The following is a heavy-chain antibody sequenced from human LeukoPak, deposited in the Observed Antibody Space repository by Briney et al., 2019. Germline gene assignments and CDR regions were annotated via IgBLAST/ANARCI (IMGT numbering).Heavy chain of an antibody. V-gene: IGHV1-69*05. CDR2: IIPIFGTA. D-gene: IGHD6-19*01. Sequence: ASVKVSCKASGGTFSSYAISWVRQAPGQGLEWMGGIIPIFGTANYAQKFQGRVTITTDESTSTAYMELSSLRSEDTAVYYCALLRYSSGWYDYYYYYMDVCGKGTTVTVSS. CDR1: GGTFSSYA. J-gene: IGHJ6*03. CDR3: ALLRYSSGWYDYYYYYMDV.